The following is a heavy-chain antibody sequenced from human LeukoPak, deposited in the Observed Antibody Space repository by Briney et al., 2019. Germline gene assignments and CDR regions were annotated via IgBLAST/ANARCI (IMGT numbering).Heavy chain of an antibody. CDR3: ARPEVQWLGQYEYFQH. J-gene: IGHJ1*01. CDR1: GYTFTGYY. CDR2: INPNSGGT. Sequence: ASVKVSCKASGYTFTGYYMHWVRQAPGQGLEWMGRINPNSGGTNYAQKFQGRVTMTRDTSISTAYMELSRLRSDDTAVYYCARPEVQWLGQYEYFQHWGQGTLATVSS. D-gene: IGHD6-19*01. V-gene: IGHV1-2*06.